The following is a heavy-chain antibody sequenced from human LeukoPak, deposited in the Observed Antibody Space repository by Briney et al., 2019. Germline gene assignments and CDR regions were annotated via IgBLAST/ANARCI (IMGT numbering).Heavy chain of an antibody. CDR3: ARSYSRSRGKFDY. V-gene: IGHV3-21*01. J-gene: IGHJ4*02. Sequence: GGSLRLSCAPSGLTFSTYSMHWVRQAPGKGLEWVSSICSSSCYIFYADSVKGSYTISREHPKHSLSLQMNSLRAEDTAGYYCARSYSRSRGKFDYGGQGTLVTVPS. CDR2: ICSSSCYI. CDR1: GLTFSTYS. D-gene: IGHD6-6*01.